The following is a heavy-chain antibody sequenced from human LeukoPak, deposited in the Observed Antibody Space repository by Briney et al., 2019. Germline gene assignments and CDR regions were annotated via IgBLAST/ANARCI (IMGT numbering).Heavy chain of an antibody. CDR1: GFTFSSYG. D-gene: IGHD2-15*01. V-gene: IGHV3-23*01. CDR3: AKYPPNCSGGSGYNDY. CDR2: ISGSGGST. J-gene: IGHJ4*02. Sequence: GGSLRLSCAASGFTFSSYGMSWVRQAPGKGLEWVSAISGSGGSTYYADSVKGRFTISRDNSKNTLYLQMNSLRAEDTAVYYCAKYPPNCSGGSGYNDYWGQGTLVTVSS.